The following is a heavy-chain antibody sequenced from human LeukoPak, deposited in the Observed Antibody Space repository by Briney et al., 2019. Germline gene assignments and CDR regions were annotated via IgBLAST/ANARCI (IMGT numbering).Heavy chain of an antibody. CDR2: ISDSGNT. J-gene: IGHJ4*02. CDR3: AKAPVTTCRGAYCYPFDY. D-gene: IGHD2-21*01. CDR1: GFTLSSYA. Sequence: GGSLRLSCAASGFTLSSYAMSWVRQAPGKGLEWVSAISDSGNTYHADSVKGRFTISRDSSKNTLFLQMNRLRPEDAAVYYCAKAPVTTCRGAYCYPFDYXXQGTLVTVXS. V-gene: IGHV3-23*01.